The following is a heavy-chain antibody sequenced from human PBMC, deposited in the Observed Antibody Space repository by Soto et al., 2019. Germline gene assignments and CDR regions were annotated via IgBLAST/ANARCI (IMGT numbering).Heavy chain of an antibody. CDR2: IKQDGSEK. CDR3: ARGAGYCSGGSCEPSYISDY. CDR1: GFTFSSYW. D-gene: IGHD2-15*01. J-gene: IGHJ4*02. V-gene: IGHV3-7*01. Sequence: GGSLRLSCAASGFTFSSYWMSWVRQAPGKGLEWVANIKQDGSEKYYVDSVKGRFTISRDNAKNSLYLQMNSLRAEDTAVYYCARGAGYCSGGSCEPSYISDYWGQGTLVTVSS.